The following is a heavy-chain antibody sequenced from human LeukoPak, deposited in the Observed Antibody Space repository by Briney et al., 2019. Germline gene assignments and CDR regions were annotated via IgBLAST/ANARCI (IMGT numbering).Heavy chain of an antibody. CDR1: GFTFSSYT. Sequence: GGSLRLSCAASGFTFSSYTMTWVRQAPGKGLEWVSTIRSNGDTTYNADSVKGRFTISRDNSKNTLYLELNSLRVEDTATFYCAKGQELDDGVFDSWGQGTMVTVSS. J-gene: IGHJ4*02. V-gene: IGHV3-23*01. CDR2: IRSNGDTT. D-gene: IGHD1-1*01. CDR3: AKGQELDDGVFDS.